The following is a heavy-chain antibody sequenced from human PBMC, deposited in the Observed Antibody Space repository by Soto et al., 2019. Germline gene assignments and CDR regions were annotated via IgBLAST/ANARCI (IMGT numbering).Heavy chain of an antibody. J-gene: IGHJ4*02. V-gene: IGHV3-21*01. Sequence: GGSLRLCCAASGLTFCSYSMNWVRQAPGKGLEWVSSISSSSSYIYYADSVKGRFTISRDNAKNSLYLQMNSLRAEDTAVYYCARVPIIVVVPAAMSADYWGQGTLVTVSS. D-gene: IGHD2-2*01. CDR2: ISSSSSYI. CDR1: GLTFCSYS. CDR3: ARVPIIVVVPAAMSADY.